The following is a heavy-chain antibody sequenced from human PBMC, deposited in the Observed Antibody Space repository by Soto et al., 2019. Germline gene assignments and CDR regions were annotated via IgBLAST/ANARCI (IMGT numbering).Heavy chain of an antibody. V-gene: IGHV3-23*01. Sequence: GGSLRLSCAVSGFGFSSYAMSWVRQAPGKGLEWVSAISASGGSTYHADSVKGRFTISRDNSQNTLYLQMNSLRAEDTAVYYCARRLNTYYFDYWGPGTLVTVSS. J-gene: IGHJ4*02. CDR3: ARRLNTYYFDY. CDR2: ISASGGST. CDR1: GFGFSSYA. D-gene: IGHD2-21*02.